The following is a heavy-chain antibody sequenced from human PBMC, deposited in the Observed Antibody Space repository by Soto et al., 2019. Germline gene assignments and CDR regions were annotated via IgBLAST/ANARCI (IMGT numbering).Heavy chain of an antibody. CDR1: GGSISSTHHY. CDR3: ARLHGLGGGYWFDP. D-gene: IGHD3-16*01. J-gene: IGHJ5*02. CDR2: GSYSGST. Sequence: QLQLQESGPGLVKPSETLSLTCTVSGGSISSTHHYWGWFRQAPGKALEWIGSGSYSGSTYYSPSPKGRATISGDTSTNLCSLQLTSSTAAGTAIYFFARLHGLGGGYWFDPWGQGTLVTVSS. V-gene: IGHV4-39*01.